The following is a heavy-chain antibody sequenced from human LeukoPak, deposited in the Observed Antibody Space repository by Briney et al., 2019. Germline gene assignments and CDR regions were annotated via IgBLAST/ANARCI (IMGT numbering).Heavy chain of an antibody. D-gene: IGHD6-13*01. J-gene: IGHJ5*02. V-gene: IGHV1-8*01. CDR1: GYTFTSYD. CDR3: ARVSSSWYSWFDP. Sequence: GASVKVSCKASGYTFTSYDINWVRQATGQGLEWMGWMNPNSGNTGYAQKFQGRVTMPRNTSISTAYMELSSLRSEDTAVYYCARVSSSWYSWFDPWGQGTLVTVSS. CDR2: MNPNSGNT.